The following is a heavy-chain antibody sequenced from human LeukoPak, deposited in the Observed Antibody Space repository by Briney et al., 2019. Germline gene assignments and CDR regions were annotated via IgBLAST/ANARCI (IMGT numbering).Heavy chain of an antibody. V-gene: IGHV3-30*02. CDR2: IWYDGSNK. CDR1: GFTFSSYG. Sequence: GGSLRLSCAAPGFTFSSYGMHWVRQAPGKGLEWVAVIWYDGSNKYYADSVKGRFTISRDNSKNTLYLQMNSLRAEDTAVYYCAKEIGAGPAFDIWGQGTMVTVSS. D-gene: IGHD6-19*01. J-gene: IGHJ3*02. CDR3: AKEIGAGPAFDI.